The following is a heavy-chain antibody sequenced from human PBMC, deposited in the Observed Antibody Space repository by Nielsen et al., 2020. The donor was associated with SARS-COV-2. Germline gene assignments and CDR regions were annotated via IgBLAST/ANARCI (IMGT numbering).Heavy chain of an antibody. CDR1: GGSFSGYY. Sequence: SETLSFTCAVYGGSFSGYYWSWIRQPPGKGLEWIGEINHSGSTNYNPSLKSRVTISVDTSKNQFSLKLSSVTAADTAVYYCARAPYGDVTWGDYWGQGTLVTVSS. V-gene: IGHV4-34*01. CDR2: INHSGST. D-gene: IGHD4-17*01. CDR3: ARAPYGDVTWGDY. J-gene: IGHJ4*02.